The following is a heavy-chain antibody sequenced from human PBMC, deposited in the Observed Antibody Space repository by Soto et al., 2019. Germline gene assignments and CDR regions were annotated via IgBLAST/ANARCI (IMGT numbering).Heavy chain of an antibody. CDR1: GYTFTNFG. CDR3: ARDLGGWPDY. Sequence: VASVKVSCKASGYTFTNFGSSWVRQAPGQRLEWMGWINAGNGNTKYSQKFQGRVTITRDTSASTAYMELSSLRSEDTAVYYCARDLGGWPDYWGQGTLVTVSS. CDR2: INAGNGNT. V-gene: IGHV1-3*01. J-gene: IGHJ4*02. D-gene: IGHD2-15*01.